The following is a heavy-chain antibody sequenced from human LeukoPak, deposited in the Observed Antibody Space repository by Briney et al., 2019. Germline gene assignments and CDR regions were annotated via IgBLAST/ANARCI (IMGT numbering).Heavy chain of an antibody. Sequence: AGGSLRLSCAASGFTFSSYSINWVRQAPGKGLEWLSYISSSSSSIFYADSVKGRFTISRDNAKNSLYLQMNSLRAEDTAVYYCARVGGATTIEHFQHWGQGTLVTVSS. CDR1: GFTFSSYS. J-gene: IGHJ1*01. V-gene: IGHV3-48*01. CDR2: ISSSSSSI. D-gene: IGHD1-26*01. CDR3: ARVGGATTIEHFQH.